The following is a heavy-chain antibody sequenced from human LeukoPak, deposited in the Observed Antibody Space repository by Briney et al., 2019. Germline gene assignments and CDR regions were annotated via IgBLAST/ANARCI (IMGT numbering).Heavy chain of an antibody. V-gene: IGHV4-30-4*08. CDR2: IYYSGST. J-gene: IGHJ5*02. Sequence: PSETLSLTCTVSGGSISSGDYHWSWIRQPPGKGLEWIGYIYYSGSTYYNPSLKSRVTISVDTSKNQFSLKLSSVTAADTAVYYCASQTYCSSTSCYIPNWFDPWGQGTLVTVSS. CDR1: GGSISSGDYH. D-gene: IGHD2-2*02. CDR3: ASQTYCSSTSCYIPNWFDP.